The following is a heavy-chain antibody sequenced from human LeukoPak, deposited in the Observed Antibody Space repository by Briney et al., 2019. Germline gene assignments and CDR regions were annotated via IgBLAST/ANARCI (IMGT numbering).Heavy chain of an antibody. Sequence: SQTLSLTCTVSGGSISSGGYYWSWIRQHPGKGLEWIGYIYYSGSTYYNPSLKSRVTISVDTSKNQFSLKLSSVTAADTAVYYCARGPYRYDILTSLVKNWFDPWGQGTLVTVSS. CDR2: IYYSGST. V-gene: IGHV4-31*03. CDR1: GGSISSGGYY. J-gene: IGHJ5*02. CDR3: ARGPYRYDILTSLVKNWFDP. D-gene: IGHD3-9*01.